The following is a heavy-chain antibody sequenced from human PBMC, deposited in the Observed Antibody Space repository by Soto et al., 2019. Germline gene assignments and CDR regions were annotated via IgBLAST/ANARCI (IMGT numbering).Heavy chain of an antibody. CDR1: DGSISTYF. D-gene: IGHD3-3*01. CDR3: ARGGQDFWSGPFDY. J-gene: IGHJ4*02. V-gene: IGHV4-4*07. CDR2: IDNSGNT. Sequence: LSLTCNVSDGSISTYFCNWIRQPAGKGLEWIGRIDNSGNTNYNPSLKSRVTMSADTSRNQFSLKLNSVTAADTSVYYCARGGQDFWSGPFDYWGQGALVTVSS.